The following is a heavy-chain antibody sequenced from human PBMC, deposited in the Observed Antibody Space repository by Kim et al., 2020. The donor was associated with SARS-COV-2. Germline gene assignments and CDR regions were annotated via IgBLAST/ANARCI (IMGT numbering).Heavy chain of an antibody. CDR3: ARDHRDIYSPNSNWYFDL. Sequence: SETLSLTCTVSGGSVNSLTYFWSWVRQPPGRGLEWIGYIYSGGSATYNPSLKSRVAISLDTSRNQFSLKLSSVTAADTALYYCARDHRDIYSPNSNWYFDLWGRGTPVTVSS. CDR1: GGSVNSLTYF. J-gene: IGHJ2*01. V-gene: IGHV4-61*01. D-gene: IGHD5-12*01. CDR2: IYSGGSA.